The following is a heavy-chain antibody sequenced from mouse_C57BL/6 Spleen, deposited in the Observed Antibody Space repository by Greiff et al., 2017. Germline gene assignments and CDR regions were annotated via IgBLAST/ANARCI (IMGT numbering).Heavy chain of an antibody. D-gene: IGHD1-1*01. CDR1: GYTFTSYW. V-gene: IGHV1-59*01. J-gene: IGHJ4*01. CDR2: IDPSDSYT. Sequence: VQLQQPGAELVRPGTSVKLSCKASGYTFTSYWMHWVKQRPGQGLEWIGVIDPSDSYTNYNQKFKGKATLTVDTSSSTAYMQLSSLTSEDSAVYYCARGFTTVVATDYAMDYWGQGTSVTVSS. CDR3: ARGFTTVVATDYAMDY.